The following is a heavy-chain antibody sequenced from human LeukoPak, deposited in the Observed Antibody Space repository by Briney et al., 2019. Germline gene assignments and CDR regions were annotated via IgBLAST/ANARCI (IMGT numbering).Heavy chain of an antibody. CDR1: GFTFSSYA. D-gene: IGHD3-3*01. CDR2: ISYDGSNK. V-gene: IGHV3-30-3*01. Sequence: GGSLRLSCAASGFTFSSYAMHWVRQAPGKGLEWVAVISYDGSNKYYADSVKGRFTISRDNSKNALYLQMNSLRAEDTAVYYCARGSEWSGYYEGWGQGTLVTVSS. CDR3: ARGSEWSGYYEG. J-gene: IGHJ4*02.